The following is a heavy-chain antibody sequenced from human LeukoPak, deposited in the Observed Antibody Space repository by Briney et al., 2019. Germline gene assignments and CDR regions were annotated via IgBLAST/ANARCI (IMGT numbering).Heavy chain of an antibody. J-gene: IGHJ4*02. CDR1: GFTFSSYG. V-gene: IGHV3-30*18. Sequence: PGRSLRLSCAASGFTFSSYGMHWVRQAPGKGLEWVAVISYDGSNKYYADSVKGRFTISRDNSKNTLYLQMNSLRAEDTAVYYCAKGPYDFCDYWGQGTLVTVSS. CDR3: AKGPYDFCDY. CDR2: ISYDGSNK. D-gene: IGHD3-3*01.